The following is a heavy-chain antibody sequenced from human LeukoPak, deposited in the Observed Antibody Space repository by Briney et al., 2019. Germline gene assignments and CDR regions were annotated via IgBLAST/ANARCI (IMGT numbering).Heavy chain of an antibody. CDR1: GYTFTGYY. Sequence: ASVKVSCKASGYTFTGYYMHWVRQAPGQGLEWMGWINPSGGSTSYAQKFQGRVTMTRDTSTSTVYMELSSLRSEDTAVYYCARRLGASGTYAWFDPWGQGTLVTVSS. CDR2: INPSGGST. V-gene: IGHV1-46*01. J-gene: IGHJ5*02. CDR3: ARRLGASGTYAWFDP. D-gene: IGHD1-26*01.